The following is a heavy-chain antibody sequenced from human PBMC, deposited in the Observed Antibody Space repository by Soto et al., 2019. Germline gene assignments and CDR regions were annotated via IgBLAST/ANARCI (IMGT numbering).Heavy chain of an antibody. V-gene: IGHV1-69*02. CDR3: ARGPFDYGDYPFLGYYYYYYMDV. CDR1: GGTFSSYT. Sequence: SVKVSCKASGGTFSSYTISWVRQAPGQGLEWMGRIIPILGIANYAQKFQGRVTITADKSTSTAYMGLSSLRSEDTAVYYCARGPFDYGDYPFLGYYYYYYMDVWGKGTAVTVSS. CDR2: IIPILGIA. D-gene: IGHD4-17*01. J-gene: IGHJ6*03.